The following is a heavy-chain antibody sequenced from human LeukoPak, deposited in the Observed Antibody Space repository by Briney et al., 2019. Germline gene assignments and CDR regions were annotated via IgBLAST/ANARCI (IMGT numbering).Heavy chain of an antibody. Sequence: SETLSLTCTVSGYSISSGYYWGWIRQPPGKGLEWIGSIYHSGSTYYNPSLKSRVTISVDTSKNQFSLKLSSVTAADTAVYYCARQGQWLFPEGWFDPWGQGTLVTVSS. V-gene: IGHV4-38-2*02. CDR3: ARQGQWLFPEGWFDP. CDR2: IYHSGST. J-gene: IGHJ5*02. CDR1: GYSISSGYY. D-gene: IGHD6-19*01.